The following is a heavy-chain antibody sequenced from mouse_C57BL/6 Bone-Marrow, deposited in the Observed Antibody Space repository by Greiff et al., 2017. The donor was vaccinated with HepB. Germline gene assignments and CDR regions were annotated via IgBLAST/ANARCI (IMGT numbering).Heavy chain of an antibody. J-gene: IGHJ1*03. D-gene: IGHD1-1*01. CDR2: IDPSDSET. CDR3: ARDSTVVALYWYFDV. V-gene: IGHV1-52*01. CDR1: GYTFTSYW. Sequence: QVQLQQPGAELVRPGSSVKLSCKASGYTFTSYWMHWVKQRPIQGLEWIGNIDPSDSETHYNQKFKDKATLTVDKSSSTAYMQLSSLTSEDSAVYYCARDSTVVALYWYFDVWGTGTTVTVSS.